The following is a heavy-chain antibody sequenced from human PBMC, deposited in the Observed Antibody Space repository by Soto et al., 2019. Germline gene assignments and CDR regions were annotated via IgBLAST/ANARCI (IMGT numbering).Heavy chain of an antibody. J-gene: IGHJ4*02. Sequence: SETLSLTCAIYGGAFSSHSRSWVRQPPGKGLEWIGEIDHGGSTNYNPSLKSRVTISGDTSKNQFSLELRSLTAADTGVYYCAAYDVGTVIQDYWGQGTRVTVSS. D-gene: IGHD2-21*02. CDR2: IDHGGST. CDR1: GGAFSSHS. V-gene: IGHV4-34*01. CDR3: AAYDVGTVIQDY.